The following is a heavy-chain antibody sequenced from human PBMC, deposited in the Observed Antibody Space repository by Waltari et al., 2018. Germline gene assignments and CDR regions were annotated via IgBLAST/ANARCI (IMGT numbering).Heavy chain of an antibody. CDR3: ARHASMGDYPIDC. CDR1: GGSINSYY. CDR2: IFYSGIT. J-gene: IGHJ4*02. Sequence: QVQLQESGPGLVKPSETLSLTCTVSGGSINSYYWSWIREPPGKGLEWIGHIFYSGITTYNPSLNSRVTISVDTSKNQFSLKLNSVTAADTAVYYCARHASMGDYPIDCWGRGTLVTVSS. V-gene: IGHV4-59*08. D-gene: IGHD4-17*01.